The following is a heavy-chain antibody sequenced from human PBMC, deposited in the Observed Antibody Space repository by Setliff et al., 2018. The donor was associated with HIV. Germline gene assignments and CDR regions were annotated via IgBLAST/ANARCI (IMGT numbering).Heavy chain of an antibody. D-gene: IGHD6-13*01. Sequence: LSLTCAVYGGSFTCYYWSWIRQPPGKGLEWIGEVDHTGSTNYNPSLKSRVIISLNMSKNQFSLHLSSVTAADTAMYYCARGTGGPGSSWVLTRFDSWGQGTLVTV. V-gene: IGHV4-34*01. CDR3: ARGTGGPGSSWVLTRFDS. J-gene: IGHJ4*02. CDR2: VDHTGST. CDR1: GGSFTCYY.